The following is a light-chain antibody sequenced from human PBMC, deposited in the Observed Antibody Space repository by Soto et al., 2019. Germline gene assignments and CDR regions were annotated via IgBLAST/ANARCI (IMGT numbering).Light chain of an antibody. J-gene: IGLJ2*01. Sequence: QAVVTQEPSLTVSPGGTVTLTCASSTGAVTSGYYPNWFQQKPGQPPRALIYSTTYKHSWTPARFSGSLLGGKAALTLSGXXXXXEAXYYCLLFYGDGVVFGGGTKLTVL. CDR1: TGAVTSGYY. CDR3: LLFYGDGVV. V-gene: IGLV7-43*01. CDR2: STT.